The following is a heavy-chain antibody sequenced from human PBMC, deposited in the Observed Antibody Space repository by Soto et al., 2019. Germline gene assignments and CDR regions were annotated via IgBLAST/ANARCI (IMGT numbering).Heavy chain of an antibody. D-gene: IGHD3-16*02. CDR3: SRHWSF. V-gene: IGHV4-39*01. CDR2: IYYSGET. J-gene: IGHJ1*01. Sequence: SETLSLTCIVSGVSIRTTSYYWGWIRQTQGKGLEWIGTIYYSGETYYNPSLGSRVTISIDTSKNHFSLNLTSVTAADTAIYYCSRHWSFWGQGARFTSPQ. CDR1: GVSIRTTSYY.